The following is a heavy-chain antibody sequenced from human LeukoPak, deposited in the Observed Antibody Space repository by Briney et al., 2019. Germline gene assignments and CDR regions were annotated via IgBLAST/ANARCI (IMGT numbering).Heavy chain of an antibody. Sequence: PGGSLRLSCAASGFTFSSYWMHWVRQAPGKGLVWVSRINSDGSSTSYADSVKGRFTISRDNSKNTLYLQMNSLRAEDTAVYYCAKFLTMVRGVINAFDYWGQGTLVTVSS. D-gene: IGHD3-10*01. CDR1: GFTFSSYW. V-gene: IGHV3-74*01. J-gene: IGHJ4*02. CDR3: AKFLTMVRGVINAFDY. CDR2: INSDGSST.